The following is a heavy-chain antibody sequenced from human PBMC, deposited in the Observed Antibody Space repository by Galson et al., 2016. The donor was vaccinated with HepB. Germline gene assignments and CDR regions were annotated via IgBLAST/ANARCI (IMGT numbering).Heavy chain of an antibody. CDR3: ARGNVIFGVVNPAFDY. CDR2: IHYSGST. J-gene: IGHJ4*02. D-gene: IGHD3-3*01. Sequence: ETLSLTCTVSGDSISSYFWSWIRQPAGKGLEWIGYIHYSGSTNYNPSLKSRVTLSTDTSKNQFSLKLTSVTAADTAVYFCARGNVIFGVVNPAFDYWGQGTLITVS. CDR1: GDSISSYF. V-gene: IGHV4-59*08.